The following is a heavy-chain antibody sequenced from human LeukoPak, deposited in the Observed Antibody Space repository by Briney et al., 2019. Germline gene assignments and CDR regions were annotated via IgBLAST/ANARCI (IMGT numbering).Heavy chain of an antibody. D-gene: IGHD3-10*01. Sequence: PGGSLRLSCAASGFTFSSYSMNWVRQAPGKGLEWVSSISSSSSYIYYADSVKGRFTISRDNAKNSLYLQMNSLRAEDTAVYYCASRGRELLDYFDYWGQGTLVTVSS. V-gene: IGHV3-21*01. CDR2: ISSSSSYI. J-gene: IGHJ4*02. CDR3: ASRGRELLDYFDY. CDR1: GFTFSSYS.